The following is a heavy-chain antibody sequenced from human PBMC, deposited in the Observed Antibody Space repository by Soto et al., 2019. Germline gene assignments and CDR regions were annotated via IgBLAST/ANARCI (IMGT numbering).Heavy chain of an antibody. D-gene: IGHD2-8*01. CDR2: VSANNGHT. CDR1: GFTFSNYG. V-gene: IGHV1-18*01. J-gene: IGHJ6*02. Sequence: QGPLVQSGAEVKKPGASVKLSCKASGFTFSNYGLNWVRQAPGQGLEWMGWVSANNGHTNYAQNLQGRVSMTTDTSTSTAYIKLRGLTFDDTAVYYCARDIESVTAKHFFYYYAMDVWGQGTTVTVSS. CDR3: ARDIESVTAKHFFYYYAMDV.